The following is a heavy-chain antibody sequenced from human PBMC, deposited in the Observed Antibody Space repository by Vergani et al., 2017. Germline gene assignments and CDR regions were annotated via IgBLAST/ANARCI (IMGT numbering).Heavy chain of an antibody. CDR3: TTAWGLYYLHGEYFQY. V-gene: IGHV3-23*01. CDR1: GFTFDTYT. D-gene: IGHD3-10*01. J-gene: IGHJ1*01. Sequence: EVQLLESGGGLVQPGGSRRLSCAGSGFTFDTYTMAYVRQAPGKGLDWVATISSSGGDIFYADSVKGRFTISRDNSKNTLFLQMNSLKDEDTAVYYCTTAWGLYYLHGEYFQYWGRGTLVSVSS. CDR2: ISSSGGDI.